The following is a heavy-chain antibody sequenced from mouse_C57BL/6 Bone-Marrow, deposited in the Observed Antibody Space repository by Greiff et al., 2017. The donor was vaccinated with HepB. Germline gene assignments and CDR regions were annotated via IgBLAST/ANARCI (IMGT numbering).Heavy chain of an antibody. J-gene: IGHJ3*01. CDR2: IWGVGST. V-gene: IGHV2-6*01. D-gene: IGHD3-2*02. CDR1: GFSLTSYG. CDR3: ASETAQAPFAY. Sequence: VKVVESGPGLVAPSQSLSITCTVSGFSLTSYGVDWVRQSPGKGLEWLGVIWGVGSTNYNSALKSRLSISKDNSKSQVFLKMNSLQTDDTAMYYCASETAQAPFAYWGQGTLVTVSA.